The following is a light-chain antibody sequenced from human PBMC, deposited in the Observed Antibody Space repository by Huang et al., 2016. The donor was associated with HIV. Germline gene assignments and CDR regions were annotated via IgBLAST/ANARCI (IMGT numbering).Light chain of an antibody. CDR1: QSLVYGDGNIY. CDR3: MQASHGAAT. V-gene: IGKV2-30*01. Sequence: DVLLTQSPLSLPVTLGQPVFITCKSNQSLVYGDGNIYLNWFHQRPGHSPRRLIYKLSNRDSGVPDRFSAGGSGTDFTLWISEVEAEDVGDYYCMQASHGAATFGQGTRVDIK. CDR2: KLS. J-gene: IGKJ1*01.